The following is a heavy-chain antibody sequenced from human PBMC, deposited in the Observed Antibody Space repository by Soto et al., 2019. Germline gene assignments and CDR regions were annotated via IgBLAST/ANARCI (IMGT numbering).Heavy chain of an antibody. CDR3: AWNYGSGSYRRDYYYYGMDV. Sequence: SETLSLTCTVSGGSISSGGYYWSWIRQHPGKGLEWIGYIYYSGSTYYNPSLKSRVTISLDTSKNQFSLKLSSVTAADTAVYYCAWNYGSGSYRRDYYYYGMDVWGQGTTVTVSS. J-gene: IGHJ6*02. D-gene: IGHD3-10*01. CDR1: GGSISSGGYY. CDR2: IYYSGST. V-gene: IGHV4-31*03.